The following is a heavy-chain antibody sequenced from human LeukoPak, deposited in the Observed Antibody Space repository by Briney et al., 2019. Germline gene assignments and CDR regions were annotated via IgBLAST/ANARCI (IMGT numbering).Heavy chain of an antibody. CDR3: ASEVGIAVATGAFDY. V-gene: IGHV1-46*01. CDR2: INPSGGST. J-gene: IGHJ4*02. D-gene: IGHD6-19*01. CDR1: GYTFTSYY. Sequence: GASVKVSCKASGYTFTSYYIRWVRQAPGQGLEWMGIINPSGGSTSYAQKFQGRVTMTRDMSASTVYMELSSLRSEDTAVYYCASEVGIAVATGAFDYWGQGTLVTVSS.